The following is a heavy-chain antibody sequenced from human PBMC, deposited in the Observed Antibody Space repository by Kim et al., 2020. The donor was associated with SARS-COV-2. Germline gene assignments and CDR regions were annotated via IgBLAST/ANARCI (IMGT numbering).Heavy chain of an antibody. CDR2: IYTSGST. D-gene: IGHD4-4*01. J-gene: IGHJ5*02. CDR1: GGSISSYY. V-gene: IGHV4-4*07. CDR3: ARGSAPTVTTVMEGWFDP. Sequence: SETLSLTCTVSGGSISSYYWSWIRQPAGKGLEWIGRIYTSGSTNYNPSLKSRVTMSVDTSKNQFSLKLSSVTAADTAVYYCARGSAPTVTTVMEGWFDPWGQGTLVTVSS.